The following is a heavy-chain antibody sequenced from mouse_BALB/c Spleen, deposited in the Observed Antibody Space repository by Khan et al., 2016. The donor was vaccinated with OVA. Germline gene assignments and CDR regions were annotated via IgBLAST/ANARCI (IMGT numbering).Heavy chain of an antibody. J-gene: IGHJ3*01. CDR2: IDPSDSET. CDR1: GYTFTIYW. D-gene: IGHD2-14*01. Sequence: QVQLQQPGAELVRPGTSMKLSCKASGYTFTIYWMNWLKQRPGQGLEWIGMIDPSDSETHYNQMFKDKATLTVDKSSSTAYMQLRSLTSEDSAVYYCARGYDDTTSFAYWGQGTLVTVSA. CDR3: ARGYDDTTSFAY. V-gene: IGHV1-61*01.